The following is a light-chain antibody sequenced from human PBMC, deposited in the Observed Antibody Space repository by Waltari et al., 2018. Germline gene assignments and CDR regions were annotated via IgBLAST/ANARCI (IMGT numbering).Light chain of an antibody. CDR2: DAS. CDR3: QQSFSNPPWT. J-gene: IGKJ1*01. Sequence: DIQMAQSPSSLSASVGDRVTITCRASQFINNYLNWYQHRPGEAPKLLIYDASVLESGVPSRFSGSGSATDFTLTISSLQPEDIGTYYCQQSFSNPPWTFGQGTKVEV. CDR1: QFINNY. V-gene: IGKV1-39*01.